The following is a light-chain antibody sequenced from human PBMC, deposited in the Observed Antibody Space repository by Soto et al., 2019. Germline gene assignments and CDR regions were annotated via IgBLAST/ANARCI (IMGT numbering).Light chain of an antibody. J-gene: IGKJ3*01. CDR2: AAS. CDR3: QKYDSAPFT. V-gene: IGKV1-27*01. Sequence: DIPLTQSPSSLSASVGDRVSLTCRASQGISNDLAWYQQKPGKVPKLLIYAASTLQLGVPSRFSGGGSGTDFTLTISSLQPEDVATYYCQKYDSAPFTFGPGTKVDIK. CDR1: QGISND.